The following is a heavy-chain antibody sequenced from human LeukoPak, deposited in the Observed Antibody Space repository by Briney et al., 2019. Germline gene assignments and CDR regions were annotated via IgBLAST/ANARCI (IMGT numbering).Heavy chain of an antibody. J-gene: IGHJ4*02. CDR1: GYSFTNYW. Sequence: GESLKISCKGSGYSFTNYWIGWVRQMPGKDLEWMGIISPDGSDTRYSPSFQDQVTISADKSITTAYLQWSSLKASDTAMYYCARLTSSWSFDYWGQGTLVTVSS. CDR3: ARLTSSWSFDY. V-gene: IGHV5-51*01. D-gene: IGHD6-13*01. CDR2: ISPDGSDT.